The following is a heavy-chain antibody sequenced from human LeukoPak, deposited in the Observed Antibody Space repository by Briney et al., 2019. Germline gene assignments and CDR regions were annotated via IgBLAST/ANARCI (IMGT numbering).Heavy chain of an antibody. J-gene: IGHJ3*02. CDR2: IYYSGST. CDR3: ARSRLRGGVGAFDI. D-gene: IGHD4-17*01. V-gene: IGHV4-39*01. Sequence: SETLSLTCTVSGGSISSSNYYWDWIRQPPGKGLEWIGNIYYSGSTYYNPSLKSRVTISVDTSKNQFSLKLSSVTAADTAVYYCARSRLRGGVGAFDIWGQGTMVTVSS. CDR1: GGSISSSNYY.